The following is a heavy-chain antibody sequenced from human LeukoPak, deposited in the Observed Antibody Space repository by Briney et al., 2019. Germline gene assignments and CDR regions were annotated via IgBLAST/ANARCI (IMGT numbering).Heavy chain of an antibody. J-gene: IGHJ6*02. CDR2: INHSGST. D-gene: IGHD2-15*01. CDR3: ARDNCSGGSCYRTYYYYGMDV. CDR1: GGSFSGYY. V-gene: IGHV4-34*01. Sequence: SETLSLTCAVYGGSFSGYYWSWIRQPPGKGLEWIGEINHSGSTNYNPSLKSRVTISVDTSKNQFSLKLSSVTAADTAVYYCARDNCSGGSCYRTYYYYGMDVWGQGTTVTVSS.